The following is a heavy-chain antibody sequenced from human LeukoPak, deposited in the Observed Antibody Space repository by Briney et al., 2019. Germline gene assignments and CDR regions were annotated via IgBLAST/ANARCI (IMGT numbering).Heavy chain of an antibody. J-gene: IGHJ4*02. CDR3: ARGDGYCSGGTYYGGNFDY. CDR2: INSDGSST. V-gene: IGHV3-74*01. D-gene: IGHD2-15*01. CDR1: GFTFSSYW. Sequence: PGGSLRLSCAASGFTFSSYWMHWVRQAPGKGLVWVSRINSDGSSTSYADSVKGRFTISRDNAKNTLYLQMNSLRAEDTAVYYCARGDGYCSGGTYYGGNFDYWGQGTLVTVSS.